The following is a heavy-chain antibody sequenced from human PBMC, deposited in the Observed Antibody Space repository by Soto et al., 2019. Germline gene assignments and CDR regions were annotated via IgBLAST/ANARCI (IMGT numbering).Heavy chain of an antibody. V-gene: IGHV4-30-4*01. CDR3: ARVGEGCTNGVCYSYYGMDV. D-gene: IGHD2-8*01. CDR2: IYYSGST. Sequence: QVQLQESGPGLVKPSQTLSLTCTVSGGSISSGDYYWSWIRQPPGKGLEWIGYIYYSGSTYYNPSLKSRVTISVDTYKNQFSLKLSSVTAADTAVYYCARVGEGCTNGVCYSYYGMDVWGQGTTVTVSS. CDR1: GGSISSGDYY. J-gene: IGHJ6*02.